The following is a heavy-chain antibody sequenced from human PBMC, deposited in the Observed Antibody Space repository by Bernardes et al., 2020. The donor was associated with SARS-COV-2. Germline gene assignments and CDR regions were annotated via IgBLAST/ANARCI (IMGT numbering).Heavy chain of an antibody. V-gene: IGHV4-61*09. CDR1: GGSISNGFYY. D-gene: IGHD2-21*02. CDR3: TTWGTTAPHNWFDP. J-gene: IGHJ5*02. CDR2: IYTTGSM. Sequence: SETLSLTCTVSGGSISNGFYYWTWIRQPAGKGLEWIGHIYTTGSMNYNPSLRSRVTISVDTSKNQFSLRLSSVTAADTAVYYCTTWGTTAPHNWFDPWGQGTLVTVSS.